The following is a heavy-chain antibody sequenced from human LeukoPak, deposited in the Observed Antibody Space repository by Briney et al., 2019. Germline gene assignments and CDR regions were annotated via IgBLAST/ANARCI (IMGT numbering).Heavy chain of an antibody. CDR3: ARSLHPSIINFDY. CDR1: GFTFSSYE. Sequence: GGSLRLSCAASGFTFSSYEMNWVRQAPGKGLEWVSYISSSGSTIYYADSVKGRFTISRDNAKNSLYLQMNSLRAEDTAVYYCARSLHPSIINFDYWGQGTLVTVSS. CDR2: ISSSGSTI. J-gene: IGHJ4*02. D-gene: IGHD3-10*01. V-gene: IGHV3-48*03.